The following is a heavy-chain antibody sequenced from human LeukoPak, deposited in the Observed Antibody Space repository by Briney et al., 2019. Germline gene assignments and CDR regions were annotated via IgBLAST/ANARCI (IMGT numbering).Heavy chain of an antibody. D-gene: IGHD2-15*01. CDR2: ISGSGDST. CDR3: AKDNGDCSGGSCSSVYFNY. Sequence: GGPLRLSCAASGFTFSNYAMSWVRQAPGKGLEWVSGISGSGDSTYYTDFVEGRFTISRDNSKNTLYLQMNSLRAGDTAVYYCAKDNGDCSGGSCSSVYFNYWGQGTLVTVSS. J-gene: IGHJ4*02. CDR1: GFTFSNYA. V-gene: IGHV3-23*01.